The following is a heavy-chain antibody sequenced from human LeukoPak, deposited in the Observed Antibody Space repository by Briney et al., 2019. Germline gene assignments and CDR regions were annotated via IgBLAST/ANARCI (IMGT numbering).Heavy chain of an antibody. CDR2: IYSGGST. V-gene: IGHV3-53*01. CDR1: GFTVSSNY. Sequence: GGSLRLSCAASGFTVSSNYMSWVRQAPGKGLEWVSVIYSGGSTYYADSVKGRFTISRDNSKNTLYLQMNSLRAEDTAVYYCASSPATTVLYGMDVWGQGTTVTVSS. CDR3: ASSPATTVLYGMDV. J-gene: IGHJ6*02. D-gene: IGHD1-26*01.